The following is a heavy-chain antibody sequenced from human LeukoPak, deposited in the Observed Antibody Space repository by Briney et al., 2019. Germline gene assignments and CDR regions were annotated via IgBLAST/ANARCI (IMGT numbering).Heavy chain of an antibody. CDR1: GGSIISNY. CDR3: ARLNFYNSIGNSPGYYMDV. D-gene: IGHD4-23*01. CDR2: IYGSGIT. V-gene: IGHV4-4*07. Sequence: SETLSLTCTVSGGSIISNYWSWIRQSAGTGLEWIGRIYGSGITVYNPSLKSRVTMSLDTSRKQFSLRLTSVTAADTAVYYCARLNFYNSIGNSPGYYMDVWGKGTTVSVFS. J-gene: IGHJ6*03.